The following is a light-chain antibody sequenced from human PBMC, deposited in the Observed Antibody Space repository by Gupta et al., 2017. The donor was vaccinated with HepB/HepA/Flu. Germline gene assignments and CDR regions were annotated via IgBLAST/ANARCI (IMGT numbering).Light chain of an antibody. V-gene: IGLV3-21*04. J-gene: IGLJ2*01. CDR1: NIGSKS. CDR2: YDS. CDR3: QVWDSSSDLVV. Sequence: SSVLTQPPSVSVAPGKTARINCGGNNIGSKSVHWYQQKPGQAPVLVIYYDSDRPSGIPERFSGSNSGNTATLTISRVEAGDEADYYCQVWDSSSDLVVFGGGTKLTVL.